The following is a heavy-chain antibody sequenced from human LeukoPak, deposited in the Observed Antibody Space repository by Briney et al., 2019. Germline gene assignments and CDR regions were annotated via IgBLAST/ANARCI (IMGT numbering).Heavy chain of an antibody. Sequence: SGTLSLTCAVSGGSISSSTWCCWGRQPPGRGREWIGEIYHGGSTNYNPSVKSRVTISVDKSKNKFYLQLSSVTAADTAVYYCARGYSGYDPLQHPYDYWGQGTLVTVSS. CDR3: ARGYSGYDPLQHPYDY. V-gene: IGHV4-4*02. CDR2: IYHGGST. CDR1: GGSISSSTW. J-gene: IGHJ4*02. D-gene: IGHD5-12*01.